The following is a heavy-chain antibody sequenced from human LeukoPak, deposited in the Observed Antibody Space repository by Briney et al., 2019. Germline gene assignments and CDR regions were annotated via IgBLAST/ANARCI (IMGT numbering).Heavy chain of an antibody. J-gene: IGHJ4*02. D-gene: IGHD3-3*01. V-gene: IGHV1-2*02. CDR3: ARYEMTDY. CDR2: INPNSGDT. CDR1: GYSITSYF. Sequence: ASVKVSCKATGYSITSYFLHWVRRAPGQGLEWMGWINPNSGDTNYAQKFQGRVTMTRDMSIRKVYMELKRLRSDDTAVYYCARYEMTDYWGQGTLVTVSS.